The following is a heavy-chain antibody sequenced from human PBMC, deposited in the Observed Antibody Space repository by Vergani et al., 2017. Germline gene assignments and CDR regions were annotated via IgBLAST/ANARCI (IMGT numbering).Heavy chain of an antibody. V-gene: IGHV4-61*02. CDR1: GRSITSGSFY. CDR3: SRDSWTSELRGVYWFDT. D-gene: IGHD3-10*01. Sequence: QVQLHESGPGLVKPSQTLSLTCTVSGRSITSGSFYWSWIRQPAGKGLEWIGRIHSSGTTNYNPSLKSRVTLSVDTSKNQLSLRMTSVTAAGTAVYYCSRDSWTSELRGVYWFDTWGQGTLVSVSS. CDR2: IHSSGTT. J-gene: IGHJ5*02.